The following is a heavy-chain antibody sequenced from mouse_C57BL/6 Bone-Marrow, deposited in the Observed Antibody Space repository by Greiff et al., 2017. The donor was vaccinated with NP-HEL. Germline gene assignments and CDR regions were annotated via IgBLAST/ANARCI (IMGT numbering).Heavy chain of an antibody. CDR3: ARGRITTVVATEAMDY. V-gene: IGHV1-81*01. J-gene: IGHJ4*01. Sequence: QVQLKQSGAELARPGASVKLSCKASGYTFTSYGISWVKQRTGQGLEWIGEIYPRSGNTYYNEKFKGKATLTADKSSSTAYMELSSLTSEDSAVYVCARGRITTVVATEAMDYWGQGTSVTVSS. D-gene: IGHD1-1*01. CDR1: GYTFTSYG. CDR2: IYPRSGNT.